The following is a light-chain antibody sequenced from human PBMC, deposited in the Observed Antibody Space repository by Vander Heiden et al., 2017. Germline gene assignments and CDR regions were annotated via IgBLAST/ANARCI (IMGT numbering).Light chain of an antibody. Sequence: DIQMTQSPSSLSASVGDRVTIPCRASQSISSYLNLYQQKPGKAPKLMFYAASSVKSGVPTRISGSGSGTDFTPTISSLQPEDFATYYCQQSYSTPDTFGQGTKLEIK. CDR2: AAS. CDR1: QSISSY. V-gene: IGKV1-39*01. CDR3: QQSYSTPDT. J-gene: IGKJ2*01.